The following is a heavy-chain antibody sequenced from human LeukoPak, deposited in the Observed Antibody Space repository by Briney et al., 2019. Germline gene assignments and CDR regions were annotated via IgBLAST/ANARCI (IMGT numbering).Heavy chain of an antibody. J-gene: IGHJ4*02. CDR1: GFTFSSYG. CDR2: ISYDGSTE. Sequence: GGSLRLSCAASGFTFSSYGMHWVRQAPGKGLEWVALISYDGSTESYGDSVKGRFTISRDSSKSTVFLEMNSLRVEDTALYFCARDRASWGATLDYWGQGALVTVSS. V-gene: IGHV3-30*03. D-gene: IGHD1-26*01. CDR3: ARDRASWGATLDY.